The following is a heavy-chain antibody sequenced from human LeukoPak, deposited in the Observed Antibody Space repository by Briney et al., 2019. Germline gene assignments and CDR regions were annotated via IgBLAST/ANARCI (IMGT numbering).Heavy chain of an antibody. J-gene: IGHJ3*02. Sequence: SQTLSLTCTVSGGPISSTTYYWSWIRQPTGTGLEWIGRIHVSGSTNYNPSLKSRITISVDTSKNQFFLKLSSVTAADTAVYYCARDFDSPLAFDIWGQGTMVTVSS. CDR1: GGPISSTTYY. V-gene: IGHV4-61*02. CDR3: ARDFDSPLAFDI. CDR2: IHVSGST. D-gene: IGHD3-9*01.